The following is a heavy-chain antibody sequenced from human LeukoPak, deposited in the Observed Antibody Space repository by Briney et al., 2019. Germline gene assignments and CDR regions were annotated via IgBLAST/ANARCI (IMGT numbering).Heavy chain of an antibody. D-gene: IGHD6-19*01. Sequence: PGGSLRLSCAVSGFPFSIYEMNWVRQAPGKGLEWVSNIGSSGTTIYYADSVKGRFSISRDNAKSSLYLQMNSLRVEDTAVYYCALLAVASAFDYWGQGALVTVSS. J-gene: IGHJ4*02. V-gene: IGHV3-48*03. CDR3: ALLAVASAFDY. CDR1: GFPFSIYE. CDR2: IGSSGTTI.